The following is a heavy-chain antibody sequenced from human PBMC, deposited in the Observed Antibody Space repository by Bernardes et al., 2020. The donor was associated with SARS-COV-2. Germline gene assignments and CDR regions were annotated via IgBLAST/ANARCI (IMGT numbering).Heavy chain of an antibody. J-gene: IGHJ6*02. V-gene: IGHV3-72*01. CDR2: IRNQAHSYTT. CDR3: GRAFPGWPQTSLDV. D-gene: IGHD1-7*01. Sequence: GGSLRLSCAASGFIFDDFYMDWVRQVPGKGLEWVGRIRNQAHSYTTEYVASVKGRFTISREDSENSVYLQMNSLKIEDTAVYYCGRAFPGWPQTSLDVWGQGTTVTVSS. CDR1: GFIFDDFY.